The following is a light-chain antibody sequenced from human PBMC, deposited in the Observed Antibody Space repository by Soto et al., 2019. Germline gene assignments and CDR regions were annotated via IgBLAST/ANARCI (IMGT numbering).Light chain of an antibody. CDR2: DTT. V-gene: IGLV1-40*01. CDR1: HSDIGAGYG. J-gene: IGLJ1*01. CDR3: SSFTSRFTFV. Sequence: QSVLTQPPSVTGAPGQRVTISCTGSHSDIGAGYGVHWYQQFPHSAPKLLIYDTTNRPSGVPDRFSGSRSGTSASLAITGLQAEDEADYYCSSFTSRFTFVFGTGTKVTVL.